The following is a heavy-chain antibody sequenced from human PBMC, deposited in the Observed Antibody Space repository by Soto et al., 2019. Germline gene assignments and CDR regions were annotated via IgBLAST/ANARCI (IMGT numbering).Heavy chain of an antibody. D-gene: IGHD3-10*01. CDR1: GFTFTSYS. V-gene: IGHV3-48*02. Sequence: EVQVVESGGGLVQPGGSLRLSCAASGFTFTSYSMNWVRQAPGKGLEWVSYISSSSSTIYYADSVKGRFSISRDNAKDSLYLQMNSLRDEDTAVYYCASSGKLGYYYGMDVLVQETKVSVCS. CDR2: ISSSSSTI. J-gene: IGHJ6*02. CDR3: ASSGKLGYYYGMDV.